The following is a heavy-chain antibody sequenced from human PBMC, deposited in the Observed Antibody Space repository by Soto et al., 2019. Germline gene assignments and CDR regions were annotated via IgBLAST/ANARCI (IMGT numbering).Heavy chain of an antibody. CDR2: ISAYNGNT. V-gene: IGHV1-18*01. CDR1: GYTFTSYG. CDR3: ARDDCTNGVCYLSDY. D-gene: IGHD2-8*01. Sequence: QVHLVQSGAEVKKPGASVKVSCKASGYTFTSYGISWVRQAPGQGLEWMGWISAYNGNTNYAQNLQGRVPMTTDTSTSTAYMELRSLRSDDTAVYSCARDDCTNGVCYLSDYWGQGTLVTVSS. J-gene: IGHJ4*02.